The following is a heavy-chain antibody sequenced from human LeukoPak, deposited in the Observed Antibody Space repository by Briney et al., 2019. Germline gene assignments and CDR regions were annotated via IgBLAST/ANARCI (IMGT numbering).Heavy chain of an antibody. V-gene: IGHV4-59*12. CDR2: IYHSGST. D-gene: IGHD3-22*01. J-gene: IGHJ4*02. CDR1: GGSISSYY. CDR3: ARGGTDYYDIVTFDY. Sequence: SETLSLTCTVSGGSISSYYWSWIRQPPGKGLEWIGYIYHSGSTYYNPSLKSRVTISVDRSKNQFSLKLSSVTAADTAVYYCARGGTDYYDIVTFDYWGQGTLVTVSS.